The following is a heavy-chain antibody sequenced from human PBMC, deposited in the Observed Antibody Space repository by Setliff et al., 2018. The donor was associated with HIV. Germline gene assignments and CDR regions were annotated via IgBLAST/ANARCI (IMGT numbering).Heavy chain of an antibody. J-gene: IGHJ4*02. CDR3: TRRRELPERRAEFDS. D-gene: IGHD1-26*01. CDR2: IMPIFGTA. CDR1: GGSFSSYG. V-gene: IGHV1-69*13. Sequence: GASVKVSCKASGGSFSSYGLSWVRQAPGQGLEWMGGIMPIFGTANYAQKFQGRVTIIADAYMSTAYMELTSLTSEDTAVYYCTRRRELPERRAEFDSWGQGTLVTVSS.